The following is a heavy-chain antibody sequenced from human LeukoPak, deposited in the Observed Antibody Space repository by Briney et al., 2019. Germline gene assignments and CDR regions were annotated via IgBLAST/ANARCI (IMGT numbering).Heavy chain of an antibody. CDR3: ARDFYPH. CDR1: GYTLTELS. V-gene: IGHV1-2*02. D-gene: IGHD3-16*02. J-gene: IGHJ4*02. Sequence: GASVKVSCKVSGYTLTELSMHWVRQAPGQGLEWMGWINPNSGGTNYAQKFQGRVTMTRDTSISTAYMELSRLRSDDTAVYYCARDFYPHWGQGTLVTVSS. CDR2: INPNSGGT.